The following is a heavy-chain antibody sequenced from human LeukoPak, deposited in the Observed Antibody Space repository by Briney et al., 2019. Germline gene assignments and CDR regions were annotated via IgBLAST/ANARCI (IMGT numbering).Heavy chain of an antibody. Sequence: GGSLRLSCAASGFTFSSYSMNWVRQAPGKGLEWVSSISSSGSYIYYADSVKGRFTISRDNAKNSLYLQMNSLRAEDTAVYYCARPDYGDYYDAFDIWGQGTMVTVSS. CDR1: GFTFSSYS. V-gene: IGHV3-21*01. CDR2: ISSSGSYI. J-gene: IGHJ3*02. CDR3: ARPDYGDYYDAFDI. D-gene: IGHD4-17*01.